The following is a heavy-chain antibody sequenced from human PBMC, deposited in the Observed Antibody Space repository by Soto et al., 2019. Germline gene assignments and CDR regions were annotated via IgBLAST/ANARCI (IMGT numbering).Heavy chain of an antibody. V-gene: IGHV3-7*01. CDR2: IKQDGSEK. CDR1: GFTFSSYW. J-gene: IGHJ3*02. Sequence: GGSLRLSCAASGFTFSSYWMSWVRQAPGKGLEWVANIKQDGSEKYYVDSVKGRFTISRDNAKNSLYLQMNSLRAEDTAVYYCAREAQLGDYAFDIWGQGTMVTVSS. CDR3: AREAQLGDYAFDI. D-gene: IGHD6-6*01.